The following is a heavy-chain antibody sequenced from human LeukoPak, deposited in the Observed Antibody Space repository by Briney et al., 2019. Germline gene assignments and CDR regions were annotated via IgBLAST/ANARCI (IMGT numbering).Heavy chain of an antibody. CDR2: ISAYNGNT. J-gene: IGHJ5*02. CDR3: ARTEDSFGTAWFDP. V-gene: IGHV1-18*01. Sequence: ASVKVSCKASGYTFTSYGISWVRQAPGQGLEWMGWISAYNGNTNYAQKLQGRVTMTTDTSTSTAYMELRSLRSDDTAVYYCARTEDSFGTAWFDPWGQGTLVTVSS. CDR1: GYTFTSYG. D-gene: IGHD1-7*01.